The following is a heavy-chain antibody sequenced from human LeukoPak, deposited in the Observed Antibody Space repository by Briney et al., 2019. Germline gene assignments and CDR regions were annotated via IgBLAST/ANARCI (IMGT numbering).Heavy chain of an antibody. V-gene: IGHV4-59*11. CDR1: GGAITSHY. Sequence: PSETLSLTCTVSGGAITSHYWTWIRQSPVKGLEWIGDISNSGSTSYNPSLESRVTISIDTSKSQFSLKLTSVTAADTAVYYCGRDALVGYFSYYYVDVWGKGTTVTVSS. J-gene: IGHJ6*03. CDR2: ISNSGST. CDR3: GRDALVGYFSYYYVDV. D-gene: IGHD2-15*01.